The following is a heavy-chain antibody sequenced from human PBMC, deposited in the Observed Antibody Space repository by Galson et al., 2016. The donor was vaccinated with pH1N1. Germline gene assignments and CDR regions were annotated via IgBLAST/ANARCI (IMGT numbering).Heavy chain of an antibody. CDR1: GFTFSYHA. Sequence: SLRLSCAASGFTFSYHAMTWVRQAPGKGLEWVSGISGLGVKTFYADSVRGRFIISRDNSKNTLSLHVNSLRAEDTALYYCARVVNYYDSSGDDAVDIWGQGTVVTVSS. CDR3: ARVVNYYDSSGDDAVDI. D-gene: IGHD3-22*01. J-gene: IGHJ3*02. CDR2: ISGLGVKT. V-gene: IGHV3-23*01.